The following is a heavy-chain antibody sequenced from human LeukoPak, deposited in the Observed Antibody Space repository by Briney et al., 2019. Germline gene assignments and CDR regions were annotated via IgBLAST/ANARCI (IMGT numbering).Heavy chain of an antibody. CDR2: ISYSGST. CDR3: ARDSSSEYFDY. D-gene: IGHD3-3*01. V-gene: IGHV4-59*01. Sequence: SETLSLTCTVSGGSISSYYWSWIRQPPGKGLEWIGYISYSGSTNYNPSLKSRVTISVDTSKIQFSLKLSSATAADTAVYYCARDSSSEYFDYWGQGTLVTVSS. J-gene: IGHJ4*02. CDR1: GGSISSYY.